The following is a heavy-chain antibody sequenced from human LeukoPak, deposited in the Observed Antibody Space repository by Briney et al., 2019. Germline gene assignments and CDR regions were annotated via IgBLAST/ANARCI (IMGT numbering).Heavy chain of an antibody. D-gene: IGHD6-19*01. V-gene: IGHV6-1*01. J-gene: IGHJ4*02. Sequence: SQTLSLTCGISGDSVSSNSGAWNWIRQSTSRGLEYLGRTYYRSHWYNDYAPSVKSRISITSDTSKNQFPLQLNSVTPEDAAVYYCARGLYTTGWAFQYWGQGVLVAVSS. CDR3: ARGLYTTGWAFQY. CDR2: TYYRSHWYN. CDR1: GDSVSSNSGA.